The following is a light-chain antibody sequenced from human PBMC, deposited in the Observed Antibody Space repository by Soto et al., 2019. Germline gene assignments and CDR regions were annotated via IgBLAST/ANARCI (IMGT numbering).Light chain of an antibody. CDR3: RKHNSHPFT. CDR1: QGIRSD. CDR2: AAS. J-gene: IGKJ4*01. Sequence: DIQMTQSPSSLSASVGDRVTITCRASQGIRSDLTWYQQKLGKAPKRLITAASSLQSGVPSRFSGRGSGKEFTLTISGLQPEDLATYDCRKHNSHPFTFGGGTKVE. V-gene: IGKV1-17*01.